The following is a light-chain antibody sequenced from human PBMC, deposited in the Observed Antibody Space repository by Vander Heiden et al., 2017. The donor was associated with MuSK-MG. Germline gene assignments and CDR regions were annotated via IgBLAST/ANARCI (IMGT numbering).Light chain of an antibody. CDR1: RSNIGSNT. V-gene: IGLV1-44*01. J-gene: IGLJ3*02. Sequence: QSVLTQPPSASGTPGQRVTISCSGSRSNIGSNTVNWYQQLPGTAPKLLIYSNNQRPSGVPDRFSGSKSGTSASLAISGLQSEDEAEYYCAEWDDSLNGVVFGGGTKLTVL. CDR3: AEWDDSLNGVV. CDR2: SNN.